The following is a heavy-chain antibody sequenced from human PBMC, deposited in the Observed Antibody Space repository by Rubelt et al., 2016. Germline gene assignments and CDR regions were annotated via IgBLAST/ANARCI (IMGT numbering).Heavy chain of an antibody. CDR1: GASITSSGYY. Sequence: QLQLQESGPGLVKPSETLSLTCTVSGASITSSGYYWGWIRQPPGKGLEWIATIYYTGSTYYNPSLKSRVTISVDTSQNQFSLKLTSVTAADTAVYYCARLRAGGSGHYWGQGTLVTVSS. V-gene: IGHV4-39*01. CDR3: ARLRAGGSGHY. CDR2: IYYTGST. D-gene: IGHD6-19*01. J-gene: IGHJ4*02.